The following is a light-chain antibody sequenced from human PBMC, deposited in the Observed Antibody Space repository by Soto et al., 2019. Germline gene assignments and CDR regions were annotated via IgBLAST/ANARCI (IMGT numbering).Light chain of an antibody. CDR2: GNT. Sequence: QSVLTQPPSVSGAPGQRVTISCTGSSSNIGTGYDVHWYQQLPGTAPKLLIYGNTNRPSGVPDRVSGSKSGTSASLAITGLQAEDEADYYCQSYDSSLSGDVFGTGTKLTVL. CDR1: SSNIGTGYD. J-gene: IGLJ1*01. CDR3: QSYDSSLSGDV. V-gene: IGLV1-40*01.